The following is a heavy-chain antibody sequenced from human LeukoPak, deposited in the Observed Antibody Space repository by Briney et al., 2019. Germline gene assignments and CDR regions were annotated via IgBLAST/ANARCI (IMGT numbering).Heavy chain of an antibody. CDR1: GYTFTSYG. J-gene: IGHJ4*02. CDR3: ARAVTMVRGVIMADY. D-gene: IGHD3-10*01. CDR2: ISAYNGNT. V-gene: IGHV1-18*01. Sequence: ASVNVSCMASGYTFTSYGISWVRQAPGQGLEWMGWISAYNGNTNYAQKLQGRVTMTTDTSTSTAYMELRSLRSDDTAVYYCARAVTMVRGVIMADYWGQGTLVTVSS.